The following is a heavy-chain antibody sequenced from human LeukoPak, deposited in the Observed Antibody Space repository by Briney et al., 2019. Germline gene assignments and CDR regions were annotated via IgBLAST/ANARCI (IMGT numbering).Heavy chain of an antibody. Sequence: GGSLRLSCAASGFTFRSYSLNWVRQAPGKGLEWVSYISSSSSTIYYADSVKGRFTISRDNAKNSLYLQMNSLRAEDTAVYYCARDWEGSGWDQHFDYWGQGTLVTVSS. CDR1: GFTFRSYS. CDR3: ARDWEGSGWDQHFDY. J-gene: IGHJ4*02. V-gene: IGHV3-48*04. CDR2: ISSSSSTI. D-gene: IGHD6-19*01.